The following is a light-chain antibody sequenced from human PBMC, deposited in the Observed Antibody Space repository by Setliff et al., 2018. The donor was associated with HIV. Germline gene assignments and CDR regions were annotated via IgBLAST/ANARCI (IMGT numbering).Light chain of an antibody. V-gene: IGLV2-14*03. J-gene: IGLJ1*01. Sequence: QSALTQPASVSGSPGQSITVSCSGTSSDVGSYNFVSWYQQHPGKAPQLIICDVSQRPSGVSSRFSGSKSGNTASLTISGLQAEDQADYYCCSYTSSLTYVFGTGTKVTVL. CDR3: CSYTSSLTYV. CDR2: DVS. CDR1: SSDVGSYNF.